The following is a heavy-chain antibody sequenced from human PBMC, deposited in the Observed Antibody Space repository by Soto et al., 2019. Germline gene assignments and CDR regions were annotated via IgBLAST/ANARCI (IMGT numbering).Heavy chain of an antibody. CDR1: GFTFSSYA. CDR2: ISGRGGST. CDR3: AKDRDYDILTGYSPFDY. D-gene: IGHD3-9*01. Sequence: EVQLLESGGGLVQPGGSLRLSCAASGFTFSSYAMSWVRQAPGKGLEWVSAISGRGGSTYYADSVKGRFTISRDNSKNTLYLQMNSLRAEDTAVYYCAKDRDYDILTGYSPFDYWGQGTMVTVSS. V-gene: IGHV3-23*01. J-gene: IGHJ4*02.